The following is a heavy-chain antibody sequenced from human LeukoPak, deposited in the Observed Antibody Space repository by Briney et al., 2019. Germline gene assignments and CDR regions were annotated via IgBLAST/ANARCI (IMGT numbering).Heavy chain of an antibody. CDR1: GGSISSSSYY. CDR2: IYYSGST. J-gene: IGHJ2*01. Sequence: PSETLSLTCTVSGGSISSSSYYWGWIRQPPGKGLEWIGSIYYSGSTYYNPSLKSRVTISVDTSKNQFSLKLNSVTAADTAVYYCARHDGSSWFPWYFDLWGRGTLVTVSS. D-gene: IGHD6-13*01. CDR3: ARHDGSSWFPWYFDL. V-gene: IGHV4-39*01.